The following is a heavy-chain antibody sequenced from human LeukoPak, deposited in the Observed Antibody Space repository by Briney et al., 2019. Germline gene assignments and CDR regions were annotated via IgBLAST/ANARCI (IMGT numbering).Heavy chain of an antibody. J-gene: IGHJ6*03. V-gene: IGHV1-2*02. Sequence: ASVKVSCKASGYTFTGYYMHWVRQAPGQGLEWMGWINPNSGGTNYAQKFQGRVTMTRDTSISTAYMELGRLRSDDTAVYYCARARPADYYYMDVWGKGTTVTISS. CDR1: GYTFTGYY. CDR2: INPNSGGT. D-gene: IGHD2-2*01. CDR3: ARARPADYYYMDV.